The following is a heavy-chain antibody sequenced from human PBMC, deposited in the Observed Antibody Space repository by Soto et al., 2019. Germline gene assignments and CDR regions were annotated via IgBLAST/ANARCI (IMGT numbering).Heavy chain of an antibody. J-gene: IGHJ4*02. V-gene: IGHV3-74*01. D-gene: IGHD3-22*01. Sequence: GGSLRLSCAASGFTFSNDWMHWVRQAPGKGLVWVSRINSDGTTTNYADSVKGRFTISRDNAKNTLYLQMGSLRAEDTAVYYCAKGAYYDSSGYYPLFDYWGQGTLVTVSS. CDR1: GFTFSNDW. CDR2: INSDGTTT. CDR3: AKGAYYDSSGYYPLFDY.